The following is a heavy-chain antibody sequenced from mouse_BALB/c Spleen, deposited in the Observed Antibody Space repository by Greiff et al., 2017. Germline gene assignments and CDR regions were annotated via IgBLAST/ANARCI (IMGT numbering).Heavy chain of an antibody. D-gene: IGHD1-2*01. V-gene: IGHV1S22*01. Sequence: LKQPGSELVRPGASVKLSCKASGYTFTSYWMHWVKQRHGQGLEWIGNIYPGSGSTNYDEKFKSKGTLTVDTSSSTAYMHLSSLTSEDSAVYYCTIINWYFDVWGAGTTVTVSS. J-gene: IGHJ1*01. CDR2: IYPGSGST. CDR3: TIINWYFDV. CDR1: GYTFTSYW.